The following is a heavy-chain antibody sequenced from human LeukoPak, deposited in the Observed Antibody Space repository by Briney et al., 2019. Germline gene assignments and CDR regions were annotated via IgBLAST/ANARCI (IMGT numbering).Heavy chain of an antibody. CDR2: ISSSGSTI. J-gene: IGHJ6*03. D-gene: IGHD3-9*01. Sequence: PGGSLRLSCAASGFTFSSYEMNWVRQAPGKGLEWVSYISSSGSTIYYADSVKGRFTISRDNAKNSLYLQMNSLRAEDTAVYYCARAQNPSTYYDILTGYYNYYYYYYMDVWGKGTTVTVSS. CDR3: ARAQNPSTYYDILTGYYNYYYYYYMDV. CDR1: GFTFSSYE. V-gene: IGHV3-48*03.